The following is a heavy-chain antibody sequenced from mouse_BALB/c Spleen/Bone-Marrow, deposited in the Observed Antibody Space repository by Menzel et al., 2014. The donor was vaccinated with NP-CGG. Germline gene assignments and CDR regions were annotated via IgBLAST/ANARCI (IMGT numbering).Heavy chain of an antibody. J-gene: IGHJ4*01. CDR1: GYAFTSYN. CDR2: IDPYNGGT. D-gene: IGHD4-1*01. Sequence: EVQLVESGPELVKPGASVKVSCKASGYAFTSYNMYWVKQSHGKSLEWIGYIDPYNGGTSQNQKFKGKATLTVDKSSSTAYMHLSSLSSEDSADYYCARDWDYYAMGYWGQGTSVTVSS. V-gene: IGHV1S135*01. CDR3: ARDWDYYAMGY.